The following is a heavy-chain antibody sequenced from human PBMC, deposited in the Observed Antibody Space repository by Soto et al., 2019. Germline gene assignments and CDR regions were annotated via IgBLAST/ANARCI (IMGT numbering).Heavy chain of an antibody. CDR1: ADSFTSYW. CDR2: IDPSDSYT. J-gene: IGHJ3*02. V-gene: IGHV5-10-1*01. CDR3: ASITVAIDAFDI. D-gene: IGHD6-19*01. Sequence: PGESLKISCTVYADSFTSYWISWVRQMRVKGLEWMGMIDPSDSYTNYSPSFQGHVTISADKSISTAYLQWSSLKASDTAMYYCASITVAIDAFDIWGQGTMVTVSS.